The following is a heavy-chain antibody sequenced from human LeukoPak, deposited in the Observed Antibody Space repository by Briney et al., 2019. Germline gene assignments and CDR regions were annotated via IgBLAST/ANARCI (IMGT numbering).Heavy chain of an antibody. V-gene: IGHV3-48*01. CDR3: ARERGSGGSWIDAFDI. CDR1: GFTVSSYS. D-gene: IGHD2-15*01. CDR2: ISSSSSTI. J-gene: IGHJ3*02. Sequence: GGSLRLSCKASGFTVSSYSMNWVRQAPGKGLEWVSYISSSSSTIYYADSVKGRFTISRDNAKNSLYLQMNSLRAEDTAVYYCARERGSGGSWIDAFDIWGQGTMVTVSS.